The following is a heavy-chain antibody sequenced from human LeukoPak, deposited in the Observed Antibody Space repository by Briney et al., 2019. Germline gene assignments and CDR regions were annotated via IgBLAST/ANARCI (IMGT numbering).Heavy chain of an antibody. CDR3: ATGDSSGYVSFDY. CDR2: IIPILGIA. V-gene: IGHV1-69*04. CDR1: GGTFSSYA. D-gene: IGHD3-22*01. Sequence: GASVKVSCKASGGTFSSYAISWVRQAPGQGLEWMGRIIPILGIANYAQKFQGRVTITADKSTSTAYMELSSLRSEDTAVYYCATGDSSGYVSFDYWGQGTLVTVSS. J-gene: IGHJ4*02.